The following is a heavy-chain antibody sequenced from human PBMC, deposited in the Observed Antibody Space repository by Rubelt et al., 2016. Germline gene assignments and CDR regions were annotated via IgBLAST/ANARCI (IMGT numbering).Heavy chain of an antibody. CDR2: INHSGST. CDR1: GFTFSNAW. Sequence: VQLVESGGDLVKPGGSLRLSCAASGFTFSNAWMSWVRQAPGKGLEWIGEINHSGSTNYNPSLKSRVTISVDTSKTQFSLKLSSVTAADTAVYYCARVAGATYDAFDIWGQGTMVTVSS. CDR3: ARVAGATYDAFDI. J-gene: IGHJ3*02. V-gene: IGHV4-4*02. D-gene: IGHD1-26*01.